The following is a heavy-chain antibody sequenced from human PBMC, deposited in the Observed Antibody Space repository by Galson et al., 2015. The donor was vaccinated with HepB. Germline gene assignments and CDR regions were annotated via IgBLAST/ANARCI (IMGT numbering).Heavy chain of an antibody. D-gene: IGHD4-23*01. CDR1: GGTFSSYT. CDR2: IIPILGIA. CDR3: ARDPHYGGHPTWRYGMDV. J-gene: IGHJ6*02. Sequence: SVKVSCKASGGTFSSYTISWVRQAPGQGLEWMGRIIPILGIANYAQKFQGRVTITADKSTSTAYMELSSLRSEDTAVYYCARDPHYGGHPTWRYGMDVWGQGTTVTVSS. V-gene: IGHV1-69*04.